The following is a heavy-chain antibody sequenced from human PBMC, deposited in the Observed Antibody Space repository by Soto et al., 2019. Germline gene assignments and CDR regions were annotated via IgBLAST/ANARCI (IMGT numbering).Heavy chain of an antibody. CDR2: IYPGDSDT. J-gene: IGHJ3*02. D-gene: IGHD3-10*01. Sequence: GESLKISCKGSGYSFTSYWIGWVRQMPGKGLEWMGIIYPGDSDTRYSPSFQGQVTISADKSISTAYLQWSSLLASDTAMYYCARHGGYYGSGSTFDIWGQGTMVTVSS. CDR3: ARHGGYYGSGSTFDI. CDR1: GYSFTSYW. V-gene: IGHV5-51*01.